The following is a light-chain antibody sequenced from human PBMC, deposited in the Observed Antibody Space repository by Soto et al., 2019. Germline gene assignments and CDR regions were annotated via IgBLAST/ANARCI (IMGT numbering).Light chain of an antibody. Sequence: EIVLTQSPGPLSLSPGAGATLSCRASQSVSSSYLAWYQQKPGQAPRLLIYGASSRATGIPDRFSGSGSGTDFTLTISRMEPEDFAVYYWQQYGDSPRTCGGGTKVEIK. CDR3: QQYGDSPRT. CDR1: QSVSSSY. V-gene: IGKV3-20*01. J-gene: IGKJ4*01. CDR2: GAS.